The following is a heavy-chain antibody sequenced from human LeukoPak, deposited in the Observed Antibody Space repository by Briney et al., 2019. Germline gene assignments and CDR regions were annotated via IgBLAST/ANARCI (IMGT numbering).Heavy chain of an antibody. CDR2: IYYSGST. Sequence: SETLSLTCTVSGGSISSYYWSWIRQPPGKGLDWIGYIYYSGSTNYNPSLKSRVTISVDTSKNQFSLKLSSVTAADTAVYYCARRGQARGYNYFDYWGQGALVTVSS. V-gene: IGHV4-59*08. D-gene: IGHD3-10*01. CDR1: GGSISSYY. CDR3: ARRGQARGYNYFDY. J-gene: IGHJ4*02.